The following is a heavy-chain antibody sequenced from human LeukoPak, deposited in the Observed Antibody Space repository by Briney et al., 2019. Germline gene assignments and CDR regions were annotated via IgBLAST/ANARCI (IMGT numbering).Heavy chain of an antibody. D-gene: IGHD3-3*01. V-gene: IGHV1-2*06. J-gene: IGHJ4*02. CDR1: GYTFTGYY. CDR2: INPNSGGT. Sequence: ASVKVSCKASGYTFTGYYMHWVRQAPGQGLEWMGRINPNSGGTNYAQKFQGRVTMTRDTSISTAYMELSRLRSDDTAVYYCALLLGGYYTGVVFFEGWGQGTLVTVSS. CDR3: ALLLGGYYTGVVFFEG.